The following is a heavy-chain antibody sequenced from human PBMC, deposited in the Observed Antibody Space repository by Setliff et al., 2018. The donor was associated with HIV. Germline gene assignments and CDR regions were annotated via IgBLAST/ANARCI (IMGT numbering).Heavy chain of an antibody. CDR3: ARDPPGSGFHLDY. CDR1: GFTFSPYA. J-gene: IGHJ4*02. Sequence: GESLKISCATSGFTFSPYAIHWVRQAPGMGLEWVTMIWADEITKFYADSVKGRFTISRDNSKKTMYLQMNTLRVEDTAVYYCARDPPGSGFHLDYWGQGTPVTVS. D-gene: IGHD5-12*01. V-gene: IGHV3-33*01. CDR2: IWADEITK.